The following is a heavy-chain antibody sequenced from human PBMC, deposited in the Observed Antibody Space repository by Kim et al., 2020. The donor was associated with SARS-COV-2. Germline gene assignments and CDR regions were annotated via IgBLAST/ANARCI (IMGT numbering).Heavy chain of an antibody. J-gene: IGHJ6*02. Sequence: GSVKGRFTISRENAKNSLYLQMNSLRAGDTAVYYCARARAKYYYYGMDVCGQGTTVTVSS. V-gene: IGHV3-13*01. CDR3: ARARAKYYYYGMDV. D-gene: IGHD3-10*01.